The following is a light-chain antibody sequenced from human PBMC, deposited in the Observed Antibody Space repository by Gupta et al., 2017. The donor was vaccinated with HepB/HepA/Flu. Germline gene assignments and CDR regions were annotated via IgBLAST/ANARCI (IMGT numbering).Light chain of an antibody. V-gene: IGKV1-6*01. Sequence: AIQMTESPSSLSASVGDRVTITCRASQGISNDLSWYQQKPGKAPKLLIYAASSLQSGVPSRFSGSGSGTDFTLTISSLQPEDFATYYCLQGYKSPLLTFGHGTKVDIK. J-gene: IGKJ3*01. CDR1: QGISND. CDR2: AAS. CDR3: LQGYKSPLLT.